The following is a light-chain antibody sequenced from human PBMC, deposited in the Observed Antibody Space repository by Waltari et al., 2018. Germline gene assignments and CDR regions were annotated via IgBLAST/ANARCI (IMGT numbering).Light chain of an antibody. CDR3: QQYYTEVT. CDR1: QSVLYSSNNKNY. CDR2: WAS. V-gene: IGKV4-1*01. Sequence: DIVMTQSPDSLAVSLGERATINCKSSQSVLYSSNNKNYLSWYQQTPGQPPKLLMYWASTRESGFPDRFSGSGSGTDFTLTISSLQAEDVAVYYCQQYYTEVTFGQGTKLEIK. J-gene: IGKJ2*01.